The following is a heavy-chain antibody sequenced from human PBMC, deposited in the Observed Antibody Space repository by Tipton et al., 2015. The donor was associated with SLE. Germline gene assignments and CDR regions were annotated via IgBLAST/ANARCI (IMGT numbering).Heavy chain of an antibody. J-gene: IGHJ4*02. Sequence: TLSLTCTVSGGSISSHYSGWIRRPPGKALEWIAYINYSGSTNYNPSLKSRVTMSVDTSKNQFSLKLSSVTAADTAVYYCARRRGSSWYEDYFDYWGQGTLVTVSS. CDR2: INYSGST. V-gene: IGHV4-59*11. D-gene: IGHD6-13*01. CDR3: ARRRGSSWYEDYFDY. CDR1: GGSISSHY.